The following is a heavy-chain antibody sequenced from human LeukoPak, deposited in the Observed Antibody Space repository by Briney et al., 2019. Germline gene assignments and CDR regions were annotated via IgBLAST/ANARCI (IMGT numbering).Heavy chain of an antibody. J-gene: IGHJ4*02. Sequence: SETLSLTCTGSGGSISSYYWSLIRQPPGKGLEWIGYIYYSGSTNYNPSLKSRVTISVDTSKNQFPLKLSSVTAADTAVYYCASGGLIFGVALAPQFDYWGQGTLVTVSS. CDR1: GGSISSYY. V-gene: IGHV4-59*01. D-gene: IGHD3-3*01. CDR2: IYYSGST. CDR3: ASGGLIFGVALAPQFDY.